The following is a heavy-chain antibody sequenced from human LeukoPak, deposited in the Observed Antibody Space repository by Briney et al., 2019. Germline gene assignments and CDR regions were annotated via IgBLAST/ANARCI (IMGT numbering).Heavy chain of an antibody. V-gene: IGHV4-39*07. D-gene: IGHD1-26*01. Sequence: SETPSLTCTVSGGSISSSSYYWGWIRQPPGKGLEWIGSIYYSGSTYYNPSLKSRVTISVDTSKNQFSLKLSSVTAADTAVYYCARDGRNLDYYYYGMDVWGQGTTVTVSS. CDR1: GGSISSSSYY. CDR2: IYYSGST. CDR3: ARDGRNLDYYYYGMDV. J-gene: IGHJ6*02.